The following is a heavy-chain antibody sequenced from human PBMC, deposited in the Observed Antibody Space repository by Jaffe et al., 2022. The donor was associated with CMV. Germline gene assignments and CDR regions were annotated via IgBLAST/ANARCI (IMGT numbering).Heavy chain of an antibody. J-gene: IGHJ6*02. Sequence: QVQLVESGGGVVQPGRSLRLSCAASGFTFSSYGMHWVRQAPGKGLEWVAVISYDGSNKYYADSVKGRFTISRDNSKNTLYLQMNSLRAEDTAVYYCAKVPMAAAGTVTGVRYYYYGMDVWGQGTTVTVSS. V-gene: IGHV3-30*18. CDR1: GFTFSSYG. D-gene: IGHD6-13*01. CDR3: AKVPMAAAGTVTGVRYYYYGMDV. CDR2: ISYDGSNK.